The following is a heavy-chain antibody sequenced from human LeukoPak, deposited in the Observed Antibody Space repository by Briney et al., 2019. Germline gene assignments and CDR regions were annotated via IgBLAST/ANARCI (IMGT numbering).Heavy chain of an antibody. D-gene: IGHD6-19*01. Sequence: SETLSLTCTVSGGSISSYYWSWIRQPPGKGLEWIGYIYTSGSTNYNPSLKSRVTISVDTSKNQFSLKLSSVTAADTAVYYCARRPVGIAVARGAFDIWGQGTMVTVSS. J-gene: IGHJ3*02. CDR2: IYTSGST. CDR3: ARRPVGIAVARGAFDI. V-gene: IGHV4-4*09. CDR1: GGSISSYY.